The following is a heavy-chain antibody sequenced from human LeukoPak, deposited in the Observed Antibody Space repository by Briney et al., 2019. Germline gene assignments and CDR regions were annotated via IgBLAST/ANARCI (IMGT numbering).Heavy chain of an antibody. V-gene: IGHV3-30-3*01. CDR1: GFTFSSYA. CDR2: ISYDGSNK. J-gene: IGHJ4*02. D-gene: IGHD3-3*01. CDR3: ARDPLLLEWLFYFDY. Sequence: GRSLRLSCAASGFTFSSYAMHWVRQAPGKGLEWVAVISYDGSNKYYADSVKGRFTISRDNSKNTLYLQTNSLRAEDTAVYYCARDPLLLEWLFYFDYWGQGTLVTVSS.